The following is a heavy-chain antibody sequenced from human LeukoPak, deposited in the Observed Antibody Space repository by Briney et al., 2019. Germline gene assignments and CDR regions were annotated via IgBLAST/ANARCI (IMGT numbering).Heavy chain of an antibody. D-gene: IGHD5-12*01. V-gene: IGHV3-21*01. CDR2: ISSSSSYI. CDR3: ARGPSGYHNT. Sequence: GGSLRLSCGASGFTFSTYGMNWVRQAPGKGLGWVSSISSSSSYIYYADSVKGRFTISRDNAKNSLYLQMNSLRAEDTAVYYCARGPSGYHNTGGQGTLVTVSS. J-gene: IGHJ4*02. CDR1: GFTFSTYG.